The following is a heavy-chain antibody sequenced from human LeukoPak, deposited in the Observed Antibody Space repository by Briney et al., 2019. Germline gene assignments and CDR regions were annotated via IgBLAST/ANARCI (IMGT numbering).Heavy chain of an antibody. D-gene: IGHD3-10*01. CDR2: IYYSGST. CDR1: GGSISSGGYY. CDR3: ARAYIYGSGSYYKGNWFDP. Sequence: SETLSLTCTVSGGSISSGGYYWSWIRQHPGKGLEWIGYIYYSGSTYYNPSLKSRVTISVDTSKNQFSLKLSSVTAADTAVYYCARAYIYGSGSYYKGNWFDPWGQGTLVTVSS. J-gene: IGHJ5*02. V-gene: IGHV4-31*03.